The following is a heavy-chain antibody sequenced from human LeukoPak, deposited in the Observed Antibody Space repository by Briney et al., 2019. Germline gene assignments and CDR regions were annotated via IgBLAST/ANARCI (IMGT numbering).Heavy chain of an antibody. CDR2: INPNSGGT. Sequence: ASVKVSCKAAGYTFTGYYMFWVRQAPGQGLEWMGRINPNSGGTNYAQKFQGRVTMTRDTSISTAYMELSRLRSDDTAVYYCATDAYYYDSSGYSTSVHYFDYWGQGTLVTVSS. V-gene: IGHV1-2*06. D-gene: IGHD3-22*01. CDR3: ATDAYYYDSSGYSTSVHYFDY. CDR1: GYTFTGYY. J-gene: IGHJ4*02.